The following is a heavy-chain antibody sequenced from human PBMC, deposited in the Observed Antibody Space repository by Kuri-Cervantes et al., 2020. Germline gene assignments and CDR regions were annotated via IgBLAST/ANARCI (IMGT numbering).Heavy chain of an antibody. D-gene: IGHD3-10*01. CDR2: ISSSGSTI. CDR1: GFTFSDYY. Sequence: GGSLRLSCAASGFTFSDYYMSWIRQAPGKGLEWVSYISSSGSTIYYADSVKGRFTISRDNSKNTLYLQMNSLRVEDTAVYYCARLTYYSGSGSYYNDPYGMDVWGQGTTVTVSS. J-gene: IGHJ6*02. V-gene: IGHV3-11*04. CDR3: ARLTYYSGSGSYYNDPYGMDV.